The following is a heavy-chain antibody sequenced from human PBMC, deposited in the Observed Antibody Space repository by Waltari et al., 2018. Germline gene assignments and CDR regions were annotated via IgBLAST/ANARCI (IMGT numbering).Heavy chain of an antibody. CDR2: IYSGGSST. CDR1: GFTFSSYA. D-gene: IGHD2-21*01. V-gene: IGHV3-23*03. Sequence: EVQLLESGGGLVQPGGSLRLSCAASGFTFSSYAMRWVRQAPGKGLEWVSVIYSGGSSTYYADSVKGRFTISRDNSKNTLYLQMNSLRAEDTAVYYCAKGPCGDCSPFDYWGQGTLVTVSS. CDR3: AKGPCGDCSPFDY. J-gene: IGHJ4*02.